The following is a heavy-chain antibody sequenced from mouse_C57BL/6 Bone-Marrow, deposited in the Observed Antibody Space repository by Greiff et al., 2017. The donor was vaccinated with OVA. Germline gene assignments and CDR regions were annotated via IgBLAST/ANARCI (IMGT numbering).Heavy chain of an antibody. CDR3: AREEGYYGSSTGFAY. Sequence: VQLQQPGAELVRPGSSVKLSCKASGYTFTSYWMHWVKQRPIQGLEWIGNIDPSDSETHYNQKFKDKATLTVDKSSSTAYMQLSSLTSEDSAVYYCAREEGYYGSSTGFAYWGQGTLVTVSA. J-gene: IGHJ3*01. CDR2: IDPSDSET. V-gene: IGHV1-52*01. D-gene: IGHD1-1*01. CDR1: GYTFTSYW.